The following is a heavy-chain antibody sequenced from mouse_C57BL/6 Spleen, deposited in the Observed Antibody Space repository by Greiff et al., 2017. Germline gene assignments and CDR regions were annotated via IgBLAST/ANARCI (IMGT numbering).Heavy chain of an antibody. V-gene: IGHV1-9*01. J-gene: IGHJ1*03. CDR2: ILPGSGST. CDR1: GYTFTGYW. D-gene: IGHD2-12*01. CDR3: ARYDSRNWYFDV. Sequence: QVQLQQSGAELMKPGASVKLSCKATGYTFTGYWIEWVKQRPGHGLEWIGEILPGSGSTNYNEKFKGKATFTADKSSNTAYMQLSSLTTEDSAIYYCARYDSRNWYFDVWGTGTTVTVSS.